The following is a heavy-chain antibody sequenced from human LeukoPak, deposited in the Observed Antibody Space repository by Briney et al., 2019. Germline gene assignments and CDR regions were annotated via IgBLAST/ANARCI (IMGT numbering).Heavy chain of an antibody. CDR2: IYYSGST. J-gene: IGHJ4*02. CDR1: GGSLSSSSYY. CDR3: ARPPSGSYLGY. V-gene: IGHV4-39*01. D-gene: IGHD1-26*01. Sequence: SETLSLTCTVSGGSLSSSSYYWGWIRQPPGKGLEWIGSIYYSGSTYYNPSLKSRVTISVDTSKNQFSLKLSTVTSADTAVYYGARPPSGSYLGYWGQGTLVTVSS.